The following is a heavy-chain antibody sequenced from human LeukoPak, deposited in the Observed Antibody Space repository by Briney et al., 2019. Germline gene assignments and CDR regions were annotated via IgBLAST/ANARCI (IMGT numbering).Heavy chain of an antibody. V-gene: IGHV3-48*04. CDR3: ARFKDIVGATTDY. J-gene: IGHJ4*02. CDR2: ISSSSSTI. Sequence: GGSLRLSCAASGFTFSSYSMNWVRQAPGKGLEWVSYISSSSSTIYYADSVKGRFTISRDNAKNSLYLQMNSLRAEDTAVYYCARFKDIVGATTDYWGQGTLVTVSS. CDR1: GFTFSSYS. D-gene: IGHD1-26*01.